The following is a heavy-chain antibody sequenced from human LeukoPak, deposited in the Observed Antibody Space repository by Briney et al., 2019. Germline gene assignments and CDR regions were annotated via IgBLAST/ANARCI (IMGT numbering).Heavy chain of an antibody. Sequence: SETLSLTCIVSGGSISSSSYYWGWIRQPPGKGLEWIGSIYHSGSTYYNPSLKSRVTISVDTSKNQFSLNLSSVTAADTAVYYCARHMTPPGTRGFDYWGQGTLVTVSS. J-gene: IGHJ4*02. CDR3: ARHMTPPGTRGFDY. V-gene: IGHV4-39*07. CDR2: IYHSGST. CDR1: GGSISSSSYY. D-gene: IGHD1/OR15-1a*01.